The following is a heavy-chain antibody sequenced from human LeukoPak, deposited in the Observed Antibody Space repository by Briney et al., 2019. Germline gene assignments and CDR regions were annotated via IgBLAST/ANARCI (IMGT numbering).Heavy chain of an antibody. CDR1: GGTFSSYA. D-gene: IGHD4-17*01. CDR2: IIPILGIA. V-gene: IGHV1-69*04. J-gene: IGHJ4*02. CDR3: ARDRGTDYAIDY. Sequence: GASVKVSCKASGGTFSSYAISWVRQAPGQGLEWMGRIIPILGIANYAQKFQGRVTITADKSTSTAYMELSSLRSEDTAVYYCARDRGTDYAIDYWGQGTLVTVSS.